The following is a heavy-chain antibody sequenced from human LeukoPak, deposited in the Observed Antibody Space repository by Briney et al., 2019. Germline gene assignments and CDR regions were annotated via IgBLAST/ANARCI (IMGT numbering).Heavy chain of an antibody. V-gene: IGHV1-3*01. CDR2: INAGNGNT. Sequence: ASVKVSCKASGYTFTSYAMHWVRQAPGQRLEWMGWINAGNGNTKYSQKFQGRVTITRDTSASTAYMELSSLRSEDTAVYYCAKDPLQWELRPTDYFDYWGQGTLVTVSS. D-gene: IGHD1-26*01. CDR3: AKDPLQWELRPTDYFDY. J-gene: IGHJ4*02. CDR1: GYTFTSYA.